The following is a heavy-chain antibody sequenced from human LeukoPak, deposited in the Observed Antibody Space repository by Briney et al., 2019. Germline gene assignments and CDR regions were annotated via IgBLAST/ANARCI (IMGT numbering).Heavy chain of an antibody. V-gene: IGHV3-74*01. CDR1: GFTFSSYW. CDR3: TRDHGLDV. J-gene: IGHJ6*02. CDR2: INSDGSAT. Sequence: GGSLRLSCAASGFTFSSYWMSWVRQAPGKGLMWVSQINSDGSATSYADPVKGRCTISRDNAKNMLYLGMNSLRVEDTAVYFCTRDHGLDVWGQGTTVTVSS.